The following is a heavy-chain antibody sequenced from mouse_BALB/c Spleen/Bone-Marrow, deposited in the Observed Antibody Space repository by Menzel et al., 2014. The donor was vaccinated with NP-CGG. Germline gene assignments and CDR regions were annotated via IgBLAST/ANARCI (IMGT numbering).Heavy chain of an antibody. Sequence: VQGVESGPGLVAPSQSLSITCTVSGFSLTSYGVHWVRQPPGKVLEWLGVIWAGGSTNYNSALMPRLSISKDNSKSQVFLKMNSLQTDDTAMYYCARGSYYEGAMDYWGQGTSVTVSS. D-gene: IGHD1-1*01. CDR1: GFSLTSYG. V-gene: IGHV2-9*02. J-gene: IGHJ4*01. CDR3: ARGSYYEGAMDY. CDR2: IWAGGST.